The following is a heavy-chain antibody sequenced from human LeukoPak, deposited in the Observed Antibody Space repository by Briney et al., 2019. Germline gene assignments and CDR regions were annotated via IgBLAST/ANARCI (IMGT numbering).Heavy chain of an antibody. CDR1: GFSLSTTGVG. V-gene: IGHV2-5*02. CDR2: IYWDDDK. CDR3: AHRPNDYGDYEWFDY. D-gene: IGHD4-17*01. Sequence: SGPTLVKPTQTLTLTCTFSGFSLSTTGVGVGWIRQPPGKTLEWLALIYWDDDKRYSPSLKSRLTITKDTSKNQVVLTMTNMDPVDTATYYCAHRPNDYGDYEWFDYWGQGTLVTVSS. J-gene: IGHJ4*02.